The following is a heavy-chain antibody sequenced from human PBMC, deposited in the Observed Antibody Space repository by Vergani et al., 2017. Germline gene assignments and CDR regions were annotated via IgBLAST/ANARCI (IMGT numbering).Heavy chain of an antibody. Sequence: QVQLVQSGAEVKKPGSSVKVSCKASGGTFSSYAISWVRQAPGQGLEWMGGIIPIFGTANYAQKFQGRVTITADESTSTAYMELSSLRSEDTAVYYCAGTAARSYYYYYYGIDVWGQGTTVTVSS. CDR2: IIPIFGTA. V-gene: IGHV1-69*12. D-gene: IGHD2-2*01. CDR3: AGTAARSYYYYYYGIDV. J-gene: IGHJ6*02. CDR1: GGTFSSYA.